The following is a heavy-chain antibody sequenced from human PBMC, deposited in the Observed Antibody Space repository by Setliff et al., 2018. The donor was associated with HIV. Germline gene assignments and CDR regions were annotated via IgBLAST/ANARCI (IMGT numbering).Heavy chain of an antibody. CDR3: AKEGNSVDNWLDP. Sequence: LSLTCTVSGYPIFVGGYYWSWIRQHPGGGLEWIGYIYHTGKTYYNPSLQSRIIMSLDMSQNQFSLKLSSVAAADTAVYYCAKEGNSVDNWLDPWGPGTLVTVSS. D-gene: IGHD1-26*01. V-gene: IGHV4-31*03. CDR2: IYHTGKT. J-gene: IGHJ5*02. CDR1: GYPIFVGGYY.